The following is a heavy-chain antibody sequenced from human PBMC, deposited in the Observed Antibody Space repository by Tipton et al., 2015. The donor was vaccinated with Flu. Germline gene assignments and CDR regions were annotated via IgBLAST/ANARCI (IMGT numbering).Heavy chain of an antibody. V-gene: IGHV4-59*01. CDR3: AREDGPRGPHFGY. Sequence: TLSLTCGVSGDSIISYYWHWIRQTPGKRLEWIGYFFYSGSTSYNPSLEGRVTISADASKNELSLRLNSVTAADTAVYYCAREDGPRGPHFGYWGQGALVTVAS. CDR2: FFYSGST. CDR1: GDSIISYY. D-gene: IGHD3-10*01. J-gene: IGHJ4*02.